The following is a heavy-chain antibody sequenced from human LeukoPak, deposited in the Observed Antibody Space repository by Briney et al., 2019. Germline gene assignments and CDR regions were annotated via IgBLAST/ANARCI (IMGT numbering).Heavy chain of an antibody. CDR2: IYPGDPDT. Sequence: GESLKISCKGSGYSFTTYWIGWVRQMPGKGLEWMGIIYPGDPDTRYSPSFQGQVTISVDKSINTAYLQWSSLKASDTAMYYCARREYCSDTTCSACLDYWGQGTMVTVSS. CDR1: GYSFTTYW. D-gene: IGHD2-2*01. J-gene: IGHJ4*02. V-gene: IGHV5-51*01. CDR3: ARREYCSDTTCSACLDY.